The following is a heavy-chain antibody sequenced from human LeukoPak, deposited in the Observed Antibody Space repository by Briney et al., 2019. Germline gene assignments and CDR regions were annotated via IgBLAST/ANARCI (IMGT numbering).Heavy chain of an antibody. V-gene: IGHV4-39*01. D-gene: IGHD6-19*01. Sequence: PSETLSLTCNVSGGSIGGHTFYWDWIRQPPGKGLEWFATIYNGNTFYNPSLKSRVAISLDMSKSQFSLHLSSVTAADTAIYYCARLTALAGHRGAFDIWGPGTMVTVSS. J-gene: IGHJ3*02. CDR3: ARLTALAGHRGAFDI. CDR1: GGSIGGHTFY. CDR2: IYNGNT.